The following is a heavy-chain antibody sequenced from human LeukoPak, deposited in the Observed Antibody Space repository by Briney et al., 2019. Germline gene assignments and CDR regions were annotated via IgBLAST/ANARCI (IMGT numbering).Heavy chain of an antibody. Sequence: ASVKVSCKASGYTFTGYYMHWVRQAPGQGLEWMGWINPNSGGTNYAQKFQGRVTMTRDTSISTAYMELSRLRSDDTAVYYCARDLVVVAATSGDYYYYGTDVWGQGTTVTVSS. CDR2: INPNSGGT. CDR1: GYTFTGYY. CDR3: ARDLVVVAATSGDYYYYGTDV. D-gene: IGHD2-15*01. V-gene: IGHV1-2*02. J-gene: IGHJ6*02.